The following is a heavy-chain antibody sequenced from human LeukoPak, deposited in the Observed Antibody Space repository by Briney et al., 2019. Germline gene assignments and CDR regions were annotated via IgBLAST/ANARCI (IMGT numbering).Heavy chain of an antibody. CDR3: ARINYDYVWGSYPLYYFDY. Sequence: PSETLSLTCAVYGGSFSGYYWSWIRQPPGKGREWIGEINHSGSTNYNPSLKSRVTISVDTSKNQFSLKLSSVTAADTAVYYCARINYDYVWGSYPLYYFDYWGQGTLVTVSS. CDR2: INHSGST. CDR1: GGSFSGYY. V-gene: IGHV4-34*01. D-gene: IGHD3-16*01. J-gene: IGHJ4*02.